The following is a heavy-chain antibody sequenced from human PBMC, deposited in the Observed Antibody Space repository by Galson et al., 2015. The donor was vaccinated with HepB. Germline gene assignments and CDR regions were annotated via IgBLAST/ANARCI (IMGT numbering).Heavy chain of an antibody. D-gene: IGHD3-3*02. CDR3: ATLAPDDY. V-gene: IGHV3-48*02. CDR2: ISSSSFTI. CDR1: GFTFSSYS. J-gene: IGHJ4*02. Sequence: SLRLSCAASGFTFSSYSMNWVRQAPGKGLEWVSYISSSSFTISYADSVKGRVTISRDNAKSSLYLQMNSLRDEDTAVYYCATLAPDDYWGQGTLVTVSS.